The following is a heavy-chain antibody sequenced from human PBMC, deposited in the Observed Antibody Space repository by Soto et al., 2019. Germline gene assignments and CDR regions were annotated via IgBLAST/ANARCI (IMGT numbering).Heavy chain of an antibody. CDR3: ARESIAARSRAGYYYYYYGMDV. CDR1: GGTFSSYS. Sequence: GASVKVSCKASGGTFSSYSISWVLQAPGQGLEWMGGIIPIFGTANYAQKFQGRVTITADESTSTAYTELSSLRSEDTAVYYCARESIAARSRAGYYYYYYGMDVWGQGTTVTVSS. J-gene: IGHJ6*02. CDR2: IIPIFGTA. D-gene: IGHD6-6*01. V-gene: IGHV1-69*13.